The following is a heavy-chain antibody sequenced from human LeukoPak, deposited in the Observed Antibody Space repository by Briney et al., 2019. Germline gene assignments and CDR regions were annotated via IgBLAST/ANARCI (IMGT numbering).Heavy chain of an antibody. CDR2: ISYDGSST. J-gene: IGHJ4*02. CDR1: GFTFSTYW. V-gene: IGHV3-74*01. CDR3: AREAAVAGIYFDS. D-gene: IGHD6-19*01. Sequence: GGSLRLSCVASGFTFSTYWMHWVRQAPGKELVWVSRISYDGSSTNYADSVKGRFSISRDNAKNTVYLQMNSLRAEDTAVYYCAREAAVAGIYFDSWGQGTLVTVSS.